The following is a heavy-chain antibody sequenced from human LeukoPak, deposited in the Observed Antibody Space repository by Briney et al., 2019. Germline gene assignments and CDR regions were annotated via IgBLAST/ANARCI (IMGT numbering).Heavy chain of an antibody. J-gene: IGHJ4*02. CDR2: INHSGST. D-gene: IGHD3-22*01. Sequence: SETLSLTCAVYGGSFSGYYWSWIRQPPGKGLEWIGEINHSGSTNYNPSLKSRVTISVDTSKNQFSLKLSSVTAADTAVYYCARKGDYYYDSSGYCYVFDYWGQGTLVTVSS. CDR1: GGSFSGYY. CDR3: ARKGDYYYDSSGYCYVFDY. V-gene: IGHV4-34*01.